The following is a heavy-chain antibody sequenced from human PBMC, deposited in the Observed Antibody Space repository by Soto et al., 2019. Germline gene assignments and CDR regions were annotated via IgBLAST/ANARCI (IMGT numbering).Heavy chain of an antibody. CDR2: IYHSGIT. Sequence: QVQMQESGPALVKPSETLSLTCTVSGASVSSGDHYWGWIRQPPGKGLEFIGNIYHSGITNYNPSLNSRVTISADTSRNQFSLKVSSVTAADTAVYYCARGWDANSWGQGILVTVSS. CDR3: ARGWDANS. J-gene: IGHJ4*02. V-gene: IGHV4-61*08. D-gene: IGHD6-19*01. CDR1: GASVSSGDHY.